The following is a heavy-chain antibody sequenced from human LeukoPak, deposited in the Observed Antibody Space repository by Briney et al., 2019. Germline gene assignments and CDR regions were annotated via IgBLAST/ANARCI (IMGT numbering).Heavy chain of an antibody. CDR1: GFTFRDYS. D-gene: IGHD1-1*01. Sequence: GRSLRLSCAASGFTFRDYSMIGVCQATGKGGECISYIAISSGNTKYADSVKGRFTISGDNAKSSLYLQMNSLRVEDTAVYYCARDYNYAFDNWGQGTLVTVSS. J-gene: IGHJ4*02. CDR2: IAISSGNT. V-gene: IGHV3-48*04. CDR3: ARDYNYAFDN.